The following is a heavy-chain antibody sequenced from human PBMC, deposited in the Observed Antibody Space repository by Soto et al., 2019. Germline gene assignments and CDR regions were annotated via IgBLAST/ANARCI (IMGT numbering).Heavy chain of an antibody. V-gene: IGHV1-58*01. CDR1: GFTFTSSA. D-gene: IGHD5-18*01. CDR2: IVVGSGNT. Sequence: ASVKVFCKASGFTFTSSAVQWVRQARGQRLEWIGWIVVGSGNTNYAQKFQERVTITRDMSTSTAYMELSSLRSEDTAVYYCAAETKYLGYSYGPYYWGQGTLVTVSS. J-gene: IGHJ4*02. CDR3: AAETKYLGYSYGPYY.